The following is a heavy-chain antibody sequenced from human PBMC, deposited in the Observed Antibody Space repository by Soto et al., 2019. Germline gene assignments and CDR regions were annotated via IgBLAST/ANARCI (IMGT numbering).Heavy chain of an antibody. J-gene: IGHJ4*02. Sequence: EVPLVESGGGLVQPGGSLRLSCAASGFTFTRYSMNWFRQAPGKGLEWVSSISSTTNYIYYADSTKGRFTVSRDSAKTSVYLDMNSLSAEDTAVYYCARESEDLTSNFDYWGQGTLVTVSS. CDR3: ARESEDLTSNFDY. CDR1: GFTFTRYS. V-gene: IGHV3-21*01. CDR2: ISSTTNYI.